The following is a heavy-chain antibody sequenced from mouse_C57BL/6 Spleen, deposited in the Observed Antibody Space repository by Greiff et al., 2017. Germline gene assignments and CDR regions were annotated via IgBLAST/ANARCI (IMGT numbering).Heavy chain of an antibody. Sequence: QVQLQQPGAELVRPGTSVKLSCKASGYTFTSYWMHWVKQRPGQGLEWIGVIDPSDSYTNYNQKFKGKATLTVDTSSSTAYMQLSSLTSEDSAVYYCARDKEVVAYYFDYWGQGTTLTVSS. CDR1: GYTFTSYW. V-gene: IGHV1-59*01. CDR3: ARDKEVVAYYFDY. CDR2: IDPSDSYT. D-gene: IGHD1-1*01. J-gene: IGHJ2*01.